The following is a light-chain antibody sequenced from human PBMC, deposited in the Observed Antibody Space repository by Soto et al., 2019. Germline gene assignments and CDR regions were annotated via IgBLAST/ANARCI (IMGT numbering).Light chain of an antibody. CDR1: QGISNY. CDR2: AAS. CDR3: QKYNSVRA. Sequence: DIQMTQSPSSLSASVGDRVTITCRASQGISNYLAWYQQKPGKVPKLLIYAASTLQSGVPSRFSGSGSGTDFTLTISILQPEDGATYYCQKYNSVRAFGQGTRWIS. V-gene: IGKV1-27*01. J-gene: IGKJ1*01.